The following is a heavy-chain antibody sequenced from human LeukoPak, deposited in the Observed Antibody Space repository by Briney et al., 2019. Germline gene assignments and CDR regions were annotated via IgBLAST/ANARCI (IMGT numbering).Heavy chain of an antibody. CDR2: INPNSGGT. Sequence: GASVKVSCKASEYTFTGYYMHWVRQAPGQGLEWMGRINPNSGGTNYAQKFQDKVTMTRGTAISTAYMELKRLRSEDTAVYYCARTAPYAGSWNAKANSYYFDYWGQGSLVTVSS. V-gene: IGHV1-2*06. CDR1: EYTFTGYY. D-gene: IGHD1-1*01. CDR3: ARTAPYAGSWNAKANSYYFDY. J-gene: IGHJ4*02.